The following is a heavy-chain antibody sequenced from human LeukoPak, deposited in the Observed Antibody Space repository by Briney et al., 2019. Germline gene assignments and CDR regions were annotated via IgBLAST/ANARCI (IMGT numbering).Heavy chain of an antibody. J-gene: IGHJ4*02. Sequence: GGSLRLSCDASGFSFSDCYMDWVRQAPGKGLEWVSALDSGGSIYYADSVKGRFTISRDNSKNTLSLQMNSLRAEDTALYYWARDPSMGRYYFHHWAEGTRVPVPS. V-gene: IGHV3-53*01. CDR3: ARDPSMGRYYFHH. CDR2: LDSGGSI. CDR1: GFSFSDCY. D-gene: IGHD1-26*01.